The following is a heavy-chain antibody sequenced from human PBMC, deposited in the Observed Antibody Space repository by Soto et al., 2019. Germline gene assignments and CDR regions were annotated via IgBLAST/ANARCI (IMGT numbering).Heavy chain of an antibody. CDR1: GGSISSGGYY. CDR2: IYYSGST. Sequence: QVQLLESGPGLVKPSQTLSLTCTVSGGSISSGGYYWSWIRQHPGKGLEWIGYIYYSGSTYYNPSLKSRVTISVDTSKNQFSLKLSSVTAADTAVYYCARWTANTFGGVIARNYYGMDVWGQGTTVTVSS. J-gene: IGHJ6*02. D-gene: IGHD3-16*02. CDR3: ARWTANTFGGVIARNYYGMDV. V-gene: IGHV4-31*03.